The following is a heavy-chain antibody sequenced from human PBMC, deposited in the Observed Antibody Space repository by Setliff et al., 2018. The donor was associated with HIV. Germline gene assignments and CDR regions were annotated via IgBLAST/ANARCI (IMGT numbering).Heavy chain of an antibody. D-gene: IGHD4-17*01. CDR3: ARGQASNDYGVSF. CDR2: INPGGGNT. CDR1: GGAFSSYA. Sequence: GASVKVSCKASGGAFSSYALSWVRQAPGQGLEWMGIINPGGGNTRYAQRFQGRVSMTRDTSTSTVYMELSSLRSEDTAVYYCARGQASNDYGVSFWGQGTMVT. V-gene: IGHV1-46*01. J-gene: IGHJ3*01.